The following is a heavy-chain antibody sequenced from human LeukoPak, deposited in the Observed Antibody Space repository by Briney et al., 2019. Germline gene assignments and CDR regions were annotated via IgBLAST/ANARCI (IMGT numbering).Heavy chain of an antibody. J-gene: IGHJ5*02. CDR1: GYTFTSYG. V-gene: IGHV1-18*01. D-gene: IGHD3-16*02. CDR2: ISAYNGNT. Sequence: ASVKVSCKASGYTFTSYGISWVRQAPGQGLEWMGWISAYNGNTNYAQKLQGRVTMTTDTSTSTAYMEPRSLRSDDTAVYYCARTLGDYVWGGYRLRRFAPWGQGTLVTVSS. CDR3: ARTLGDYVWGGYRLRRFAP.